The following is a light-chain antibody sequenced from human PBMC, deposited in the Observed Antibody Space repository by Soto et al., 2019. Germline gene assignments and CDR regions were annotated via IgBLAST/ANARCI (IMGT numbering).Light chain of an antibody. CDR2: AAS. Sequence: DIQMTQSPSTLSASVGDRVTITCRASQSISNSLAWYQQKPGKAPKLLIYAASGLESGVPSRFSGSGSGTEFTLTISSLQPDDFATYYCQHYNSYSEAFGQGTKVDIK. V-gene: IGKV1-5*01. J-gene: IGKJ1*01. CDR3: QHYNSYSEA. CDR1: QSISNS.